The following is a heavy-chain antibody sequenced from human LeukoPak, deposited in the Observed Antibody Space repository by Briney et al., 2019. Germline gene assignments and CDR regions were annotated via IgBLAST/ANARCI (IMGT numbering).Heavy chain of an antibody. CDR1: GFTFGTFW. Sequence: GVSLTLPCAPSGFTFGTFWVTWVREARGRGLGWVGNINQEGSAKLCVDCVEGRFTISRENEEHSLYLQMNSLRAEDADVYYCARDSRYFDLWGRGTPVTVSS. J-gene: IGHJ2*01. CDR2: INQEGSAK. V-gene: IGHV3-7*01. CDR3: ARDSRYFDL.